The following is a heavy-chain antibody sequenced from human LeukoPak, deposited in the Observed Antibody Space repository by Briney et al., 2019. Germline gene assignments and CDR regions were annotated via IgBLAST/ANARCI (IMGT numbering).Heavy chain of an antibody. J-gene: IGHJ5*02. CDR1: GGTFSSYA. CDR2: IIPIFGTA. V-gene: IGHV1-69*13. Sequence: SVKVSCKASGGTFSSYAISWVRQAPGQGLEWMGGIIPIFGTANYAQKFQGRVTITADESTSTAYMELSSLRSEDTAVYYCARDTRRNDFWSGYYKGWFDPWGQGTLVTVSS. D-gene: IGHD3-3*01. CDR3: ARDTRRNDFWSGYYKGWFDP.